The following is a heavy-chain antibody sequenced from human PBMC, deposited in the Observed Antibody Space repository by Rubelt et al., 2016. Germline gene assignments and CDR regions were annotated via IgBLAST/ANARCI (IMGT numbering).Heavy chain of an antibody. CDR2: INSDGSST. Sequence: QVPGKGLVWVSRINSDGSSTSYVDSVKGRSTISRDNAKNTLYLQMNSLRDEDTAVYYCARGSYYFDYWGQGTLVTVSS. V-gene: IGHV3-74*01. D-gene: IGHD2-21*01. CDR3: ARGSYYFDY. J-gene: IGHJ4*02.